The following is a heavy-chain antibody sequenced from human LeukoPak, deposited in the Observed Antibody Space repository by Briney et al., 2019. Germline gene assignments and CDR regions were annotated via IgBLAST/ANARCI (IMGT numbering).Heavy chain of an antibody. V-gene: IGHV4-34*01. D-gene: IGHD2-2*01. Sequence: PSETLSLTCAVDGGSFIGYYWSWIRQPPGKGLEWIGEINHSGSTNYNPSLKSRVTISVDTSKNQFSLKLSSVTAADTAVYYCALATRRVVPAAINNWFDTWGQGTLVTVSS. J-gene: IGHJ5*02. CDR1: GGSFIGYY. CDR3: ALATRRVVPAAINNWFDT. CDR2: INHSGST.